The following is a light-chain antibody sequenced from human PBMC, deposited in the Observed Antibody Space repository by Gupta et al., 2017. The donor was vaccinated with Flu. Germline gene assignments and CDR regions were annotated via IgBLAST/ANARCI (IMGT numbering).Light chain of an antibody. Sequence: SCELTQDPAVSVALGQTVRITCQGDSLRSYYASWYQQKPGQAPVLVIYGKNNRPSGIPDRFSGSSSGNTASLTITGAQAEDEADYYCNSRDSSGNHVVFGGGTKLTVL. V-gene: IGLV3-19*01. CDR2: GKN. CDR3: NSRDSSGNHVV. J-gene: IGLJ2*01. CDR1: SLRSYY.